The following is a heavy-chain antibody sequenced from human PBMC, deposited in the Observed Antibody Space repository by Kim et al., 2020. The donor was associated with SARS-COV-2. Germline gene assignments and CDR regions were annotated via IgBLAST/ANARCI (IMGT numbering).Heavy chain of an antibody. D-gene: IGHD4-4*01. V-gene: IGHV3-21*01. CDR3: ARHRDLQLRAVDY. Sequence: YTDTFEGRFTISRDNAKNSLYLQMNRRRAEDTAVYYCARHRDLQLRAVDYWGQGTLVTVSS. J-gene: IGHJ4*02.